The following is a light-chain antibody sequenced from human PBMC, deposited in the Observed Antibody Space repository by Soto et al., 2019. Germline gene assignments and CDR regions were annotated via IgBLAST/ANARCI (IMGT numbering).Light chain of an antibody. CDR1: ISDVGGYNF. J-gene: IGLJ1*01. Sequence: QSALTQPPSASGSPGQSVTISCTGTISDVGGYNFVSWYQHHPGKAPKLIIYEVNKRPSGVPNRFSGSKSGNTSSLTVSGLQAVDEADYYCNSYAGSNIYVFGTGTKVTVL. CDR3: NSYAGSNIYV. V-gene: IGLV2-8*01. CDR2: EVN.